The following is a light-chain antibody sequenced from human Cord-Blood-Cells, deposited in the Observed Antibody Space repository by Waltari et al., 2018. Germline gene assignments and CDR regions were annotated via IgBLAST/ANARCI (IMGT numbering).Light chain of an antibody. CDR2: AAS. CDR3: QQSYSTPPVT. J-gene: IGKJ4*01. Sequence: DIQMTQSPSSLSASVGDRVTITCRASQSISSYLNWYQQKPGKAPKRLLYAASSLQSGVLSRCSGSGAGTDFSLTIISLQPEDVATYYCQQSYSTPPVTFGGGTKVEIK. V-gene: IGKV1-39*01. CDR1: QSISSY.